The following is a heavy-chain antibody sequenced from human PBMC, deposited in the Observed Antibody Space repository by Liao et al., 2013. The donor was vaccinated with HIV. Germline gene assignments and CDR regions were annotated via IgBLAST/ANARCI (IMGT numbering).Heavy chain of an antibody. Sequence: QVQLQESGPGLVKPSETLSLTCTVSGGSISSYYWSWIRQPAGKGLEWIGEINHGGSTTYNPSLKSRVTMSVDTSKNQFSLELTSVTAADTAVYFCARGLGSWGQGTMVTVSS. D-gene: IGHD1-26*01. CDR3: ARGLGS. CDR2: INHGGST. V-gene: IGHV4-4*07. J-gene: IGHJ3*01. CDR1: GGSISSYY.